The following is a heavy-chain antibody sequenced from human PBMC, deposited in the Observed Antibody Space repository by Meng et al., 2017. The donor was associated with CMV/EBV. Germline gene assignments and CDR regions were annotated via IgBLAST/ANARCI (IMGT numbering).Heavy chain of an antibody. CDR1: GCSISSSSYY. CDR3: ARVKAGTIAAAGPTNYYFDY. CDR2: IYYSGST. Sequence: SETLSLTCTVSGCSISSSSYYWGWIRQPPGKGLEWIGSIYYSGSTYYNPSLKSRVTISVDTSKNQFSLKLSSVTAADTAVYYCARVKAGTIAAAGPTNYYFDYWGQGTLVTVSS. V-gene: IGHV4-39*07. J-gene: IGHJ4*02. D-gene: IGHD6-13*01.